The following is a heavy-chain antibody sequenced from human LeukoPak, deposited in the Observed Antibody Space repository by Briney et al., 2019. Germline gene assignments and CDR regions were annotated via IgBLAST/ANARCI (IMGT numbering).Heavy chain of an antibody. Sequence: SGGSLRLSCAASGFTFSSYAMSWVRQAPGKGLVWVSRINSDGSDTTYADSVKGRFTISRDNAKNTLDLQLNSLRAEDTAVYYCARELYITGEQPPDFWGQGTLVTVSS. CDR1: GFTFSSYA. CDR3: ARELYITGEQPPDF. CDR2: INSDGSDT. D-gene: IGHD7-27*01. V-gene: IGHV3-74*01. J-gene: IGHJ4*02.